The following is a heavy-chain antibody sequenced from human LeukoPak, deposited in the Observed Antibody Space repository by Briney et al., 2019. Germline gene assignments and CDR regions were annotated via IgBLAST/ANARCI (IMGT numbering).Heavy chain of an antibody. CDR1: GFTFSAYP. D-gene: IGHD4-17*01. V-gene: IGHV3-69-1*01. CDR3: ARDHDYAFDN. J-gene: IGHJ4*02. Sequence: GSLRLSCAASGFTFSAYPMNWVRQAPGKGLEWISHIRDSGSTDYADSVKGRFTISRGNAKSSLYLQLNSLRAEDTTVYFCARDHDYAFDNWGQGTLVAVSS. CDR2: IRDSGST.